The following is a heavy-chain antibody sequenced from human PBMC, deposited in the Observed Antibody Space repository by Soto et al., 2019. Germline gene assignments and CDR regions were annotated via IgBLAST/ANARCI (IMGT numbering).Heavy chain of an antibody. J-gene: IGHJ6*02. CDR2: IIPISGTE. CDR1: GGTFSSYA. CDR3: ARSQGSSTSLEIYYYYYYGMDV. D-gene: IGHD2-2*01. V-gene: IGHV1-69*01. Sequence: QVQLAQSGAEVKKPGSSVKVSCKASGGTFSSYAISWVRQAPGQGLEWMGGIIPISGTENYAQKFQGRVTITADESTSTVSMELSSLRSEDTAVYFCARSQGSSTSLEIYYYYYYGMDVWGQGTTVTVSS.